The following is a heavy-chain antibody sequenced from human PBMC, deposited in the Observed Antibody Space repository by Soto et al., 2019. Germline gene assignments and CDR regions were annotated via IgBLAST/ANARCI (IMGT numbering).Heavy chain of an antibody. V-gene: IGHV4-39*02. CDR3: ARRTIVGATPYHFDY. CDR1: GGSSMISRYY. CDR2: MYYSGCT. D-gene: IGHD1-26*01. J-gene: IGHJ4*02. Sequence: SETLSLTCDVSGGSSMISRYYCGRIRQPPGKGPEWIGIMYYSGCTSYNPSLTRRVTMTVDTTNDHLSLSLHSMTAPDTVVYCCARRTIVGATPYHFDYWGQGILVTVSS.